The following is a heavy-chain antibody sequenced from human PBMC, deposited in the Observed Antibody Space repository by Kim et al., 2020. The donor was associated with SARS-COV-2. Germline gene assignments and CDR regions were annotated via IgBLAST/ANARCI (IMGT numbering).Heavy chain of an antibody. J-gene: IGHJ6*02. D-gene: IGHD3-10*01. Sequence: PSLKSRVTISVDTSKNQFALKLSSVTAADTAVYYCAGRGGNPYYYYGMDVWGQGTTVTVSS. V-gene: IGHV4-39*01. CDR3: AGRGGNPYYYYGMDV.